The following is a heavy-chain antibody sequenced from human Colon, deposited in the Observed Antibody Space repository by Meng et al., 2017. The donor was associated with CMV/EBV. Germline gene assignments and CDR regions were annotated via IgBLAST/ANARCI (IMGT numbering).Heavy chain of an antibody. Sequence: SETLSLTCTVSGGTISRSSYYWGWIRPPPGQGLEWFGSIYYRGSTYHNLSLKSRVTIYVDTSKNQFSLKVSSVTAADTAVYYWARGDGGSDYSYFDYWGQGTLVTVSS. CDR1: GGTISRSSYY. V-gene: IGHV4-39*07. CDR2: IYYRGST. D-gene: IGHD1-26*01. CDR3: ARGDGGSDYSYFDY. J-gene: IGHJ4*02.